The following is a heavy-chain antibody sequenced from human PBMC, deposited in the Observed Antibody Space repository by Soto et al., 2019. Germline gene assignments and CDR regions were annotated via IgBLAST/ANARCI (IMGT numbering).Heavy chain of an antibody. CDR1: GDSFSPNY. CDR3: ARLGNYYQSLDP. Sequence: SETLCLTCTVSGDSFSPNYWSWLRQFPGKGLEWVGNIYYGGTTSYNPSLKSRVTISLETSKNQFSLRLTSVTAADTAVYYCARLGNYYQSLDPWGPGTLVTVSS. D-gene: IGHD3-10*01. V-gene: IGHV4-59*08. J-gene: IGHJ5*02. CDR2: IYYGGTT.